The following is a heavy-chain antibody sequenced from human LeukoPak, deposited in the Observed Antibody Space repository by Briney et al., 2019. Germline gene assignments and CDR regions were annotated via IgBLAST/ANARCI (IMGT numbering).Heavy chain of an antibody. Sequence: SVKVSCKASGGTFSSYAISWVRQAPGQGLEWMGGIIPIFGTANYAQKFQGRVTITADESTSTAYMELSSLRSEDTAVYYCARAKPYYDSSGYYSLGYWGQGTLVTVSS. D-gene: IGHD3-22*01. CDR1: GGTFSSYA. J-gene: IGHJ4*02. CDR2: IIPIFGTA. V-gene: IGHV1-69*13. CDR3: ARAKPYYDSSGYYSLGY.